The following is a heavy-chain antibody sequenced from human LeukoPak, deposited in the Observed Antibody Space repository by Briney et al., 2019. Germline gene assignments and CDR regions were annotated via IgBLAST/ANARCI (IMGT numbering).Heavy chain of an antibody. J-gene: IGHJ5*02. Sequence: PGGSLRLSCAASGFTFSSYWMHWVRQAPGKGLVWVSRINTDGSTTAYADSVKGRSTISRDNAKNTLCLEMNSLRAEDTAIYYCSRGKSAGLVNWFDPWGQGTLVTVSS. D-gene: IGHD2-8*02. CDR3: SRGKSAGLVNWFDP. CDR2: INTDGSTT. V-gene: IGHV3-74*03. CDR1: GFTFSSYW.